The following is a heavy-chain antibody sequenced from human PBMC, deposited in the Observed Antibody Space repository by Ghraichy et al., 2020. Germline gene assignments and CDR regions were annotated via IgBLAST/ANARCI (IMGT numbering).Heavy chain of an antibody. Sequence: GGSLRLSCAASGFTFSSYWMSWVRQAPGKGLEWVANIKQDGSEKYYVDSVKGRFTISRDNAKNSLYLQMNSLRAEDTAVYYCASYDFWSGYSYYYYYGMDVWGQGTTVTVSS. J-gene: IGHJ6*02. D-gene: IGHD3-3*01. CDR1: GFTFSSYW. V-gene: IGHV3-7*01. CDR2: IKQDGSEK. CDR3: ASYDFWSGYSYYYYYGMDV.